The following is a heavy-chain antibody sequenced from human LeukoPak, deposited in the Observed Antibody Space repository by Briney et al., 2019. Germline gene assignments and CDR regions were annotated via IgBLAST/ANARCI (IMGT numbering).Heavy chain of an antibody. V-gene: IGHV3-23*01. J-gene: IGHJ4*02. Sequence: GGSLRLSCAASGFTFNSYAMSWVRQAPGKGLEWVSAITGSGGSTYYADSVKGRFTISRDNSKNTLYLQMNSLRAEDTAVYYCAKDGVLRFLEWSGGYFDYWGQGTLVTVSS. CDR1: GFTFNSYA. CDR2: ITGSGGST. D-gene: IGHD3-3*01. CDR3: AKDGVLRFLEWSGGYFDY.